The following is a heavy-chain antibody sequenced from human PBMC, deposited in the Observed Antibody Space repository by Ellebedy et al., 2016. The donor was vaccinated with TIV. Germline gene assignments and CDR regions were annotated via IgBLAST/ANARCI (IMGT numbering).Heavy chain of an antibody. CDR2: LNPSGGTT. CDR1: GYILTSYY. Sequence: AASVKVSCKATGYILTSYYMHWARHAPGQGLEWMGVLNPSGGTTLNPQKFQGRVKVTRDTSTSTIYMELSSLTSDDTAVYYCARGRSVGSHPFDNWGQGTLVTVSS. CDR3: ARGRSVGSHPFDN. J-gene: IGHJ4*02. V-gene: IGHV1-46*01. D-gene: IGHD1-26*01.